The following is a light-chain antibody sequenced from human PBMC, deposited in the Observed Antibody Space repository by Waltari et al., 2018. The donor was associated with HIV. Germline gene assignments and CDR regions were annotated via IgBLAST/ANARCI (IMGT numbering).Light chain of an antibody. J-gene: IGLJ2*01. Sequence: QSALTQPASVSGSPGQSITISCTGTSSDVGNYNYVSWYQQHPGKAPKHMVFDDTKRPSGVSNRFSGSKSGNTASLTISWLQAEDEADYYCCSYAGSSTFVFGGGTKLTVL. CDR3: CSYAGSSTFV. V-gene: IGLV2-23*02. CDR2: DDT. CDR1: SSDVGNYNY.